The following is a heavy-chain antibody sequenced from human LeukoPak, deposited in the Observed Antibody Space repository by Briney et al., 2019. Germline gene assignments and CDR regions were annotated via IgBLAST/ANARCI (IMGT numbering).Heavy chain of an antibody. J-gene: IGHJ4*02. CDR1: GYTFTSYG. D-gene: IGHD3-22*01. V-gene: IGHV1-18*01. CDR3: ARGYYDSSGYYYKFVGDY. CDR2: ISAYNGNT. Sequence: XSVKVSCKASGYTFTSYGISWVRQAPGQGLEWMGWISAYNGNTNYAQKLQGRVTMTTDTSTSTAYMELRSLRSDDTAVYYCARGYYDSSGYYYKFVGDYWGQGTLVTVSS.